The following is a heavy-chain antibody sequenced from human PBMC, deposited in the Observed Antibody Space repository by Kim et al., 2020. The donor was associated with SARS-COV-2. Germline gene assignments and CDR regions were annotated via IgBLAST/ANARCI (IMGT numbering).Heavy chain of an antibody. CDR1: GFTFSSYA. V-gene: IGHV3-23*01. CDR3: AKDGSGWYGDFQH. Sequence: GGSLRLSCAVSGFTFSSYAMSWVRQAPGKGLEWVSALSANGGSTYYADSVRGRFTISRDNSKNTLYLQMNSRRAEDTAVYYCAKDGSGWYGDFQHWGQGTLVTVSS. CDR2: LSANGGST. D-gene: IGHD6-19*01. J-gene: IGHJ1*01.